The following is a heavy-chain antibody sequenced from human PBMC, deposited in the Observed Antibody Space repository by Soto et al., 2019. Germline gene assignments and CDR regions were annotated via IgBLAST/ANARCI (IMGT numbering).Heavy chain of an antibody. J-gene: IGHJ3*01. D-gene: IGHD1-1*01. CDR3: ARAKGGTWTDHASDL. CDR2: IRNRANSFTT. CDR1: GFTFSDHY. V-gene: IGHV3-72*01. Sequence: GGSLRLSCVASGFTFSDHYMDWVRQPPGEGLEWIGRIRNRANSFTTEYAASVKGRFTISRDDSEKSLYLQMNSVNNDDTAVYYCARAKGGTWTDHASDLWGLGTLVTVSS.